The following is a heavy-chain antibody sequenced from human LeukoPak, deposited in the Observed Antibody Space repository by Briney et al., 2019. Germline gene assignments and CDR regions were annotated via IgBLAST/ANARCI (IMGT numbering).Heavy chain of an antibody. V-gene: IGHV3-33*06. CDR2: IWYDGSNK. CDR1: GFTFSSYG. D-gene: IGHD4-23*01. CDR3: AKEWDYGGNRGYFQH. Sequence: PGGSLRLSCAASGFTFSSYGMHWVRQAPGKGLEWVAVIWYDGSNKYYADSVKGRFTISRDNSKNTLYPQMNSLRAEDTAVYYCAKEWDYGGNRGYFQHWGQGTLVTVAS. J-gene: IGHJ1*01.